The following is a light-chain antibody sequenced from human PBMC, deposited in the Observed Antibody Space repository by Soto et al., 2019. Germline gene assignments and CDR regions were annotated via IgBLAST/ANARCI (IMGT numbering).Light chain of an antibody. J-gene: IGKJ5*01. V-gene: IGKV3-20*01. CDR2: GAS. CDR1: HSVTTR. Sequence: IVLTQSPGTLSFSPGERVTLCCRASHSVTTRLAWYQHKTGQAPTLLMSGASNRASGVTVRFSGSGSGTDFTLTITRLEHEDFALYYCQQYGGSPITFGLGTRLEIK. CDR3: QQYGGSPIT.